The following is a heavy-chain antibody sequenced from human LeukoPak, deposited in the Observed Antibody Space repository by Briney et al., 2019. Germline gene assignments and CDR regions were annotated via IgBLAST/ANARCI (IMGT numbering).Heavy chain of an antibody. D-gene: IGHD1-26*01. Sequence: KPSETLSLTCTVSGGSISSHYWNWIRQAPGKGLEWIGHMYYSGTTNYNPSLKSRVTISVDTSKNQFSLKLSSVTAADTAVYYCARGRYSGSYRPYYFDYWGQGTLVTVSS. CDR2: MYYSGTT. V-gene: IGHV4-59*11. CDR1: GGSISSHY. J-gene: IGHJ4*02. CDR3: ARGRYSGSYRPYYFDY.